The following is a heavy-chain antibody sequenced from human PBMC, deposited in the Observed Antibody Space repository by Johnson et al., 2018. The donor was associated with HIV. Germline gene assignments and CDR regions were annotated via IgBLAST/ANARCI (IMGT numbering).Heavy chain of an antibody. CDR3: ARAFSSGWYPHDAFDI. D-gene: IGHD6-19*01. J-gene: IGHJ3*02. V-gene: IGHV3-30*04. CDR2: ISYDGSNK. CDR1: GFTFSSYA. Sequence: QVHLVESGGGVVQPGRSLRLSCAASGFTFSSYAMHWVRQAPGKGLEWVAVISYDGSNKYYADSVKGRFTTSRDNSKNTLYLQMNSLRDEDTAVYYCARAFSSGWYPHDAFDIWGQGTMVTVSS.